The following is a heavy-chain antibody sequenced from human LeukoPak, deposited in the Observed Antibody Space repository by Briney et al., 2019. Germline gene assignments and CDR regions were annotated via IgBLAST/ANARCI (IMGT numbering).Heavy chain of an antibody. V-gene: IGHV3-23*01. D-gene: IGHD4-17*01. CDR2: ISGSGGST. Sequence: GGSLRLSCAASGFTFSSYAMSWVRQAPGKGLEWVSAISGSGGSTYYADSVKGRFTISRDNSRNTLYLQMNSLRAEDTAVYYCAKDPPTKAMRPFDRLRMTTVTTGLYWGQGTLVTVSS. J-gene: IGHJ4*02. CDR3: AKDPPTKAMRPFDRLRMTTVTTGLY. CDR1: GFTFSSYA.